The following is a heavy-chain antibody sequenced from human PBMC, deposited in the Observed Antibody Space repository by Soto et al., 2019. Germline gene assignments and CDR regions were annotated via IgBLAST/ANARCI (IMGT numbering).Heavy chain of an antibody. J-gene: IGHJ4*02. D-gene: IGHD5-12*01. CDR1: GYTFTSYG. CDR3: ARDAYGDGYNSFDS. V-gene: IGHV1-18*01. CDR2: ISAYNGNT. Sequence: ASVKVSCKASGYTFTSYGISWVRQAPGQGLEWMGWISAYNGNTNYAQKLQGRVTMTTDTSTSTAYMELRSLRSDDTAVYYCARDAYGDGYNSFDSWDQGTLVTVSS.